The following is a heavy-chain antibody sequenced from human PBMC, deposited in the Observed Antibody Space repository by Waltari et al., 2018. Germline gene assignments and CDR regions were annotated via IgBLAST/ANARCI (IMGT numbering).Heavy chain of an antibody. CDR1: GITLCDFS. CDR3: TSGEYYYDSSGYGQIDY. CDR2: IRSKAYGGTT. V-gene: IGHV3-49*03. Sequence: EVPPVESWGSLVPAGRFLRPPCYGSGITLCDFSIIWFRPGPGEGSEWVGFIRSKAYGGTTEYAASVKGRFTISRDDSKSIAYLQMNSLKTEDTAVYYCTSGEYYYDSSGYGQIDYWGQGTLVTVSS. D-gene: IGHD3-22*01. J-gene: IGHJ4*02.